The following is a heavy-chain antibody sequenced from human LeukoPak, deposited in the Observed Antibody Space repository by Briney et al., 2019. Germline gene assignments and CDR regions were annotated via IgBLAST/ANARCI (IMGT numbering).Heavy chain of an antibody. CDR1: GGTFSSYA. Sequence: ASVKVSCKASGGTFSSYAISWVRQAPGQGLEWMGGIIPIFGTANYAQKFQGRVTITADESTSTACMELSSLRSEDTAVYYCASSLRQHNWFDPWGQGTLVTVSS. V-gene: IGHV1-69*01. J-gene: IGHJ5*02. CDR2: IIPIFGTA. D-gene: IGHD1-1*01. CDR3: ASSLRQHNWFDP.